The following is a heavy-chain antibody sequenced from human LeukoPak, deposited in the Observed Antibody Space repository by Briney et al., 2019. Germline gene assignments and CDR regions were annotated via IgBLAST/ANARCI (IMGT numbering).Heavy chain of an antibody. Sequence: PSETLSLTCNVSGASIFNYYWSRIRQAPGKGLEWIGYVHHSGRTNSNPSLGSRVTMSVDTSTSQLSLNLTSVTTADTAVYFCARDLRAKYWGQGTLVFVSS. D-gene: IGHD4/OR15-4a*01. J-gene: IGHJ1*01. CDR1: GASIFNYY. CDR3: ARDLRAKY. CDR2: VHHSGRT. V-gene: IGHV4-59*01.